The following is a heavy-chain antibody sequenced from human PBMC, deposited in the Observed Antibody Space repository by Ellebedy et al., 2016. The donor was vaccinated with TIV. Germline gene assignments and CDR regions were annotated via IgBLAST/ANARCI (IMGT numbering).Heavy chain of an antibody. CDR3: ARGGYDGSGYLVRWNFDY. CDR1: GFSFSNYA. D-gene: IGHD3-22*01. J-gene: IGHJ4*02. Sequence: GESLKISCVASGFSFSNYAMHWVRQAPGKGLECVSSVSCNGRNTFYADSVKGRFTISRDNSKNTLYLQMASLRPEDMAVYYCARGGYDGSGYLVRWNFDYWGQGSLVTVSS. V-gene: IGHV3-64*02. CDR2: VSCNGRNT.